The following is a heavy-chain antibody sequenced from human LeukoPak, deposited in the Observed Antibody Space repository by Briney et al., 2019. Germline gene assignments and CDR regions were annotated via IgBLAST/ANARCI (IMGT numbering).Heavy chain of an antibody. CDR1: GFTFSSFG. D-gene: IGHD3-16*01. J-gene: IGHJ4*02. CDR3: ARRGGIHLDYFVY. Sequence: PGRSLRLSCAASGFTFSSFGMHWVRQAPGKGLEWVAVIWYDGSNKYYADSVKGRFTISRDNSKNTLYLQMNSLRAEDTAVYYCARRGGIHLDYFVYWGQGTLVTVSS. CDR2: IWYDGSNK. V-gene: IGHV3-33*01.